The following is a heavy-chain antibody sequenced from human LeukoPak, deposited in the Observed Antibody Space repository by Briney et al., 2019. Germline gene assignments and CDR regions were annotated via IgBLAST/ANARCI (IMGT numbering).Heavy chain of an antibody. D-gene: IGHD6-19*01. CDR3: ARPRSQWLGNDGFDM. CDR2: IYYGGST. V-gene: IGHV4-59*08. CDR1: GGSMNNYY. J-gene: IGHJ3*02. Sequence: SETLSLTCTVSGGSMNNYYWTWIRQYPGKGLEWIGYIYYGGSTNYNPSLKSRVTISIDTSKNQFSLKLSSVTAADTAVYYCARPRSQWLGNDGFDMWGQGTLVTVSS.